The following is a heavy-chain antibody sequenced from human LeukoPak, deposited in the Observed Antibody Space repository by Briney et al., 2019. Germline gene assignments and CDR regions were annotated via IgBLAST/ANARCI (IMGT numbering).Heavy chain of an antibody. CDR2: IRSKANSYAT. J-gene: IGHJ5*02. CDR1: GFTFSGSA. CDR3: ARGRSYYYGSGSS. Sequence: GGSLRLSCAASGFTFSGSAMHWVRQASGKGLEWVGRIRSKANSYATAYAASVKGRFTISRDDSKNTAYLQMNSLKTEDTAVYYCARGRSYYYGSGSSWGQGTLVTVSS. V-gene: IGHV3-73*01. D-gene: IGHD3-10*01.